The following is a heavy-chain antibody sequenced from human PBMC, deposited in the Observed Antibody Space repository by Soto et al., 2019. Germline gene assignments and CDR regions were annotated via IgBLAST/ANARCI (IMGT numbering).Heavy chain of an antibody. CDR2: IYYSGST. Sequence: SETLSLTCIVSGGSISNSSYYWGWIRQPPGKGLEWIGSIYYSGSTYYNPSLKSRVTISVDTSKNQFSLKLSSVTAADTAVFYCARHRARNWFDPWGQGTLVTVSS. CDR1: GGSISNSSYY. V-gene: IGHV4-39*01. J-gene: IGHJ5*02. CDR3: ARHRARNWFDP. D-gene: IGHD6-6*01.